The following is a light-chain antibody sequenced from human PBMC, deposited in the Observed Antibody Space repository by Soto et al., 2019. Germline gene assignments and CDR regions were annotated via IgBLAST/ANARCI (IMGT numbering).Light chain of an antibody. CDR3: QQTFSTPYI. J-gene: IGKJ2*01. CDR2: AAS. Sequence: DFQVTQSPSSLSASVGDRVTITCRASQSVNDYLNWYQQRPGKAPRLLIYAASTLHSGVPSRFSGSGFGTDFSLTTTSLQPEDFATYYCQQTFSTPYIFGQGTKLEIK. V-gene: IGKV1-39*01. CDR1: QSVNDY.